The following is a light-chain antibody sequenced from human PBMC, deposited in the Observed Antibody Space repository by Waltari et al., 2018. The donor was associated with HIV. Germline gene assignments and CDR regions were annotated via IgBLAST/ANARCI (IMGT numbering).Light chain of an antibody. CDR3: QQYGSSLHS. CDR2: DAS. J-gene: IGKJ2*03. CDR1: QSVSSSY. Sequence: EIVLTQSPATLSLSPGDRATLSCGASQSVSSSYLAWYQQKPGLAPSLLIYDASRRATGIPDRFSGGGSGTDFTLTISRLEPEDFAVYYCQQYGSSLHSFGQGTKLEIK. V-gene: IGKV3D-20*01.